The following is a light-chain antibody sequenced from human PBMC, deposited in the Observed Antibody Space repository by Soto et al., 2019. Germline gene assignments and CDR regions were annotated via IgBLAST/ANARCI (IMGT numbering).Light chain of an antibody. CDR3: SSYTSSRTLV. Sequence: QSALTQPASVSGSPGQSITISCTGTSSDVGGYNYVSWYPQHPGQAPKLMIYEVSNRHSGVSNRFSGSKSGNTASLTISGRQAEDEADYYCSSYTSSRTLVFGGGTKLTVL. CDR2: EVS. J-gene: IGLJ2*01. V-gene: IGLV2-14*01. CDR1: SSDVGGYNY.